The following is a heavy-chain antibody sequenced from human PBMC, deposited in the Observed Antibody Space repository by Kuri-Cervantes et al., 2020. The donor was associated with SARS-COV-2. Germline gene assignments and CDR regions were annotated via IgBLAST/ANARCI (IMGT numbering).Heavy chain of an antibody. J-gene: IGHJ2*01. D-gene: IGHD2-2*01. CDR2: ISSSGSTI. CDR3: ARARGRERYCSSTSCRAGFDL. V-gene: IGHV3-48*03. Sequence: GESLKTSCAAPGFTFSSYEMNWVRQAPGKGLEWVSYISSSGSTIYYADSVKDQFTISRDNAKNSMYLQMNSLRAEDTAVYYCARARGRERYCSSTSCRAGFDLWGRGTLVTVYS. CDR1: GFTFSSYE.